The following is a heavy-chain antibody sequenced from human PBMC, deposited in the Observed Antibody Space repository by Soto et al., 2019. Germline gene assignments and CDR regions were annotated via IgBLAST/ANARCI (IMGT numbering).Heavy chain of an antibody. J-gene: IGHJ4*02. CDR3: ARETPHCGGDCFDY. V-gene: IGHV3-48*03. CDR1: GFIVRNHE. CDR2: INSDGTT. Sequence: GGSLRLSCTASGFIVRNHEFNWVRQAPGKGLEWLSYINSDGTTYYAEAVKGRFTVSRDNAENSVHLQMSSLRAEDTAVYYCARETPHCGGDCFDYWGQGTLVNVSS. D-gene: IGHD2-21*02.